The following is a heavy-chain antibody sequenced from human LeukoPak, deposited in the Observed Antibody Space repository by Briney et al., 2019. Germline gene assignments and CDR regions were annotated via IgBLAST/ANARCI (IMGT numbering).Heavy chain of an antibody. CDR3: ARGLKVVQGVLHWFDP. Sequence: ASVRVSCKASGYTFRSYDINWVRQATGQGLEWMGWMNPNSGNTGYAQKFQGRVTMTRNTSISTAYMELSSLRSEDTAVYYCARGLKVVQGVLHWFDPWGQGTLVTVSS. CDR1: GYTFRSYD. CDR2: MNPNSGNT. J-gene: IGHJ5*02. V-gene: IGHV1-8*01. D-gene: IGHD3-10*01.